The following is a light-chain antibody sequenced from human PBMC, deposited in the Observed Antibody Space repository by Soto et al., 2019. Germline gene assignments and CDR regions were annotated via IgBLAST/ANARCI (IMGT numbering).Light chain of an antibody. CDR3: QQYTDSRT. Sequence: VMTQSPDTLSVSPGERATLSSRASQNISSSYFAWYQQKPRKAPRLLVYGVSSRATDVPDRLSGSGSGTDFTLTIRRLEPEDVAVYYCQQYTDSRTFGQGTKVDIK. V-gene: IGKV3-20*01. J-gene: IGKJ1*01. CDR2: GVS. CDR1: QNISSSY.